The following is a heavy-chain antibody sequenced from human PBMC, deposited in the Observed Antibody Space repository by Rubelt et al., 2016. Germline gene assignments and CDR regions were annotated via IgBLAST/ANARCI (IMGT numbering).Heavy chain of an antibody. D-gene: IGHD2-15*01. CDR1: GFTFSSYW. CDR2: IKEDGTEK. V-gene: IGHV3-7*01. Sequence: GESGGGLVQPGGSLRLSCAATGFTFSSYWMAWVRQAPGKGHEWVANIKEDGTEKYCLNSAKGRFTISRDNAKNSLFLQMSSLRAEDTAVYYCVRDALRGGDFDYWGQGTLVTVSS. J-gene: IGHJ4*02. CDR3: VRDALRGGDFDY.